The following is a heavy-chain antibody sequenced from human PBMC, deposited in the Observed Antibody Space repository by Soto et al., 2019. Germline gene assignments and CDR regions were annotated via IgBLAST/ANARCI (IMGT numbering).Heavy chain of an antibody. J-gene: IGHJ4*02. V-gene: IGHV1-69*02. CDR2: IIPILGIA. D-gene: IGHD2-2*02. CDR1: GGTFSGYT. CDR3: ARVSAYDCSSTSCYRAYGGSFDY. Sequence: SVKVSCKASGGTFSGYTISWVRQAPGQGLEWMGRIIPILGIANYAQKFQGRVTITADKSTSTAYMELSSLRSEDTAVYYCARVSAYDCSSTSCYRAYGGSFDYWGQGTLVTVSS.